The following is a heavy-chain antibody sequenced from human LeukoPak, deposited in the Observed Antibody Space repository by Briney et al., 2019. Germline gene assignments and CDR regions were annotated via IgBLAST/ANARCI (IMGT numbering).Heavy chain of an antibody. CDR1: GFTFGDYA. V-gene: IGHV3-49*04. CDR2: IRSKAYGGTT. Sequence: GGSLRLSCTASGFTFGDYAMSWVRQAPGKGLERVGFIRSKAYGGTTEYAASVKGRFTISRDDSKSIAYLQRNSLKTEDTAVYYCTRDQYCSSTSCYVFDYWGQGTLVTVSS. D-gene: IGHD2-2*01. CDR3: TRDQYCSSTSCYVFDY. J-gene: IGHJ4*02.